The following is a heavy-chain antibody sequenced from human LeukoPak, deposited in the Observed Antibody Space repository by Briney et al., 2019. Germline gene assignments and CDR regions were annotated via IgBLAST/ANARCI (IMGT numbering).Heavy chain of an antibody. V-gene: IGHV3-23*01. CDR2: IIGSGGNT. D-gene: IGHD2-2*01. J-gene: IGHJ4*02. CDR1: GFTFSSYA. CDR3: AISSSVY. Sequence: GGSLRLSCAASGFTFSSYAMTWVRQAPGKGLEWVSAIIGSGGNTYYADSVKGRFTISRDNSKNTLFLQMNSLRVEDTAVYYCAISSSVYWGQGTLVTVSS.